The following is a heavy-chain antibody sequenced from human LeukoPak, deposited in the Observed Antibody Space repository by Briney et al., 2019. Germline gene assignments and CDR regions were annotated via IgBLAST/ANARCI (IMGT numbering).Heavy chain of an antibody. CDR1: GFTFSSYG. V-gene: IGHV3-30*18. CDR3: AKDSRVAANKNWFDP. J-gene: IGHJ5*02. D-gene: IGHD2-15*01. Sequence: PGGSLRLSCAASGFTFSSYGMHWVRLAPGKGLEWVAVISYDGSNKYYADSVKGRFTISRDNSKNTLYLQMNSLRAEDTAVYYCAKDSRVAANKNWFDPWGQGTLVTVSS. CDR2: ISYDGSNK.